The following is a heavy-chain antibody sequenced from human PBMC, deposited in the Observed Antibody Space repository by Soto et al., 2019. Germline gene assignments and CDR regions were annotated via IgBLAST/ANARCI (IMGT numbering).Heavy chain of an antibody. J-gene: IGHJ6*02. V-gene: IGHV3-30*03. Sequence: QVQLVESGGGVVQPGSSLRLSCVASGFMFSDYGMHWVRQTPGRGLEWVAVISFDGNYKYYAKSVKGRFTFARDNSKNTLSLQMNSLRSEDTAVYYCATPARDFYGPFYQHSGLDVWGQGTRLTVSS. CDR2: ISFDGNYK. D-gene: IGHD3-16*01. CDR1: GFMFSDYG. CDR3: ATPARDFYGPFYQHSGLDV.